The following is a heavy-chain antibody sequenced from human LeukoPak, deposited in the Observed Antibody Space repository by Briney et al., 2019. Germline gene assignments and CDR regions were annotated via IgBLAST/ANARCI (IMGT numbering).Heavy chain of an antibody. CDR2: ISSSSSYI. Sequence: GGSLRLSCAASGFTFSSYSINWVRQAPGKGLEWVSSISSSSSYIYYADSVKGRFTISRDNSKNTLYLQMNSLRAEDTAVYYCAKSTRGAVAGTRAFDIWGQGTMVTVSS. D-gene: IGHD6-19*01. CDR1: GFTFSSYS. CDR3: AKSTRGAVAGTRAFDI. V-gene: IGHV3-21*04. J-gene: IGHJ3*02.